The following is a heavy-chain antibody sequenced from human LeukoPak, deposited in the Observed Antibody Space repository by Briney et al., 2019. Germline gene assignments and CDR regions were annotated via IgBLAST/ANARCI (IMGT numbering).Heavy chain of an antibody. CDR2: IYYSGST. D-gene: IGHD3-3*01. CDR3: ARGYDFWSGYYLGY. Sequence: PSETLSLTCTVSGGSISSYYWSWIRQPPGKGLEWIGYIYYSGSTNYNPSLKSRVTISVDTSKNQFSLKLSPVTAADTAVYYCARGYDFWSGYYLGYWGQGTLVTVSS. J-gene: IGHJ4*02. V-gene: IGHV4-59*01. CDR1: GGSISSYY.